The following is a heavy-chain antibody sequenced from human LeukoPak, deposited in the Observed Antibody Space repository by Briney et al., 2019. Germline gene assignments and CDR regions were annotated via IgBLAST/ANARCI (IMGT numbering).Heavy chain of an antibody. Sequence: GRSLTLSCTSFRFNLSRFGMHWVRHAPGKGQEWVAVISDDGSNRYYADSVKGRFTISRDNSKNTLYLQMNSLRAEDTAVYYCARGSDYGDYAYWGQGTLVTVSS. V-gene: IGHV3-30*03. CDR1: RFNLSRFG. D-gene: IGHD4-17*01. CDR2: ISDDGSNR. J-gene: IGHJ4*02. CDR3: ARGSDYGDYAY.